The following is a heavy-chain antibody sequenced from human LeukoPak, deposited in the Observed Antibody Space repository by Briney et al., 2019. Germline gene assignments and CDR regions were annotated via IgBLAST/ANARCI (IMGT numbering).Heavy chain of an antibody. J-gene: IGHJ4*02. CDR1: GYTFTSYG. CDR3: ARDYYDSSGYYPIDY. CDR2: SSAYNGNT. Sequence: ASVKVSCKASGYTFTSYGISWVRQAPGQGLEWTGWSSAYNGNTNYAQKLQGRVTMTTDTSTSTAYMELRSLRSDDTAVYYCARDYYDSSGYYPIDYWGQGTLVTVSS. V-gene: IGHV1-18*01. D-gene: IGHD3-22*01.